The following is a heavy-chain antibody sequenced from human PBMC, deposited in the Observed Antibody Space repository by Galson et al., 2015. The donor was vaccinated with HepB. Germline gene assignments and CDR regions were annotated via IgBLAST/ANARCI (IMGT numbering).Heavy chain of an antibody. V-gene: IGHV3-30*18. Sequence: SLSLSCAASGFTFRNFAINWVRQTPAKGLEWVAIVSHDGNDKFYPDSVKRRFTISSDNSNNTVFLYMNNLRPEDTAVYYCAKERSSISGVILVADSGMDVWGQGTTVTVSS. CDR2: VSHDGNDK. D-gene: IGHD3-3*01. CDR1: GFTFRNFA. J-gene: IGHJ6*02. CDR3: AKERSSISGVILVADSGMDV.